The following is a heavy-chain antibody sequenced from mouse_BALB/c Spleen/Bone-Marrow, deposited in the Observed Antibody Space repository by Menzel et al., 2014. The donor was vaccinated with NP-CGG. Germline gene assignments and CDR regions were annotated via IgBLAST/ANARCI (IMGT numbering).Heavy chain of an antibody. CDR2: INPYNGDT. J-gene: IGHJ1*01. Sequence: EVQLQQSGPELVKPGASVKISCKASGYSFTGYFMNWVMRSHGKSLEWIGRINPYNGDTFYNQKFRGKATLTVDKSSSTAHMELRSLASEDSAVYYCTRVTTDWYFDVWGAETTVTVSS. V-gene: IGHV1-20*02. CDR3: TRVTTDWYFDV. CDR1: GYSFTGYF. D-gene: IGHD1-1*01.